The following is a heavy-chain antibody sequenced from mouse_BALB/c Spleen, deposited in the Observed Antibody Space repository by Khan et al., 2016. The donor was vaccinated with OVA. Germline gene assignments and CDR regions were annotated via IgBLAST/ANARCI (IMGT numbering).Heavy chain of an antibody. J-gene: IGHJ4*01. CDR1: GYAFSSYW. V-gene: IGHV1-80*01. CDR3: ARKGDWGHAIDY. Sequence: QVQLQQSGAELVRPGSSVKISCKASGYAFSSYWMNWVKQRPGQGLEWIGQIYPGDGDTNYNGKFKGKATLTADKSSSTAYMQLSSLTSEDSAVYFCARKGDWGHAIDYWGQGTSVTVSS. D-gene: IGHD4-1*01. CDR2: IYPGDGDT.